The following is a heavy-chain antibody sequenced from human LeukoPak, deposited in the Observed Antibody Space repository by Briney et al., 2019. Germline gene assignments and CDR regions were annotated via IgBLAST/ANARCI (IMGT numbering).Heavy chain of an antibody. V-gene: IGHV4-39*01. CDR1: GGSISSSSYY. J-gene: IGHJ4*02. D-gene: IGHD4-17*01. CDR2: IYYSGTT. CDR3: VAYGDYDAAKIDY. Sequence: PSETLSLTCTVSGGSISSSSYYWGWIRQPPGTGLEWIGSIYYSGTTYYNPSLKSRVTISVDTSKNQFSLKLNSVTAADTAVYYCVAYGDYDAAKIDYWGQGTLVTVSS.